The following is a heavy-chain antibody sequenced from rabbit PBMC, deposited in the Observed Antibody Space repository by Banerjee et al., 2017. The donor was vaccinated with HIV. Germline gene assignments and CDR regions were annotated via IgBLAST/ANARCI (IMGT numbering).Heavy chain of an antibody. CDR2: IDPVFGIT. D-gene: IGHD3-1*01. V-gene: IGHV1S47*01. Sequence: QEQLLESGGGLVKPEGSLKLSCTGSGFSFSNKAVMCWVRQAPGKGLEWIACIDPVFGITYYASWVNGRFSISRENAQNTVYLQLNSLTVADTATYFCVRDTWHFKLWGPGTLVTVS. J-gene: IGHJ4*01. CDR1: GFSFSNKA. CDR3: VRDTWHFKL.